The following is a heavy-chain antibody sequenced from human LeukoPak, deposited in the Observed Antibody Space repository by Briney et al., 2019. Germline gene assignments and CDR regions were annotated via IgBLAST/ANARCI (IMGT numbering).Heavy chain of an antibody. D-gene: IGHD3-10*01. CDR1: GGSISSGGYY. Sequence: SETLSLTCTVSGGSISSGGYYWSWIRQHPGKGLEWIGSIYYSGSTYYNPSLKSRVTISVDTSKNQFSLKLSSVTAADTAVYYCARLWLGVRPPDYWGQGTLVTVSS. V-gene: IGHV4-39*01. CDR3: ARLWLGVRPPDY. J-gene: IGHJ4*02. CDR2: IYYSGST.